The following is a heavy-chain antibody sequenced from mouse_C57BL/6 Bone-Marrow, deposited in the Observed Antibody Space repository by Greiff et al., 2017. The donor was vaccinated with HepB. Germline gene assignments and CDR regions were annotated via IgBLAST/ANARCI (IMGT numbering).Heavy chain of an antibody. Sequence: EVQVVESGGDLVKPGGSLKLSCAASGFTFSSYGMSWVRQTPDKRLEWVATISSGGSYTYYPDSVKGRFTISRDNAKNTLYLQMSSLESEDTAMYYCARQDYYGSSDDWGQGTTLTVSS. CDR1: GFTFSSYG. V-gene: IGHV5-6*01. CDR2: ISSGGSYT. CDR3: ARQDYYGSSDD. D-gene: IGHD1-1*01. J-gene: IGHJ2*01.